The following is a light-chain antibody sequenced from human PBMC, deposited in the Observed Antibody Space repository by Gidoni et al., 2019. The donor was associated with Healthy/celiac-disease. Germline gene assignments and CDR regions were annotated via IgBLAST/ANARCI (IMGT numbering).Light chain of an antibody. CDR3: QQSYSTLWT. Sequence: DIKMTQSPSSLSASVGDRVIITCRASQSISSYLNWYQQKPGKAPKLLIYAASSLQSGVPSRFSGSGSGTEFTLTISSLQPEDFATYYCQQSYSTLWTFGQGTRVGIK. CDR1: QSISSY. V-gene: IGKV1-39*01. CDR2: AAS. J-gene: IGKJ1*01.